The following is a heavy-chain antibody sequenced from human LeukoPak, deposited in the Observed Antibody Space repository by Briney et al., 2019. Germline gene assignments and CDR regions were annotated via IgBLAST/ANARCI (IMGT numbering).Heavy chain of an antibody. CDR3: ARDLQLWTTRDTRGGAQVGY. CDR1: GGSFSDYF. D-gene: IGHD5-18*01. CDR2: INHSGST. J-gene: IGHJ4*02. V-gene: IGHV4-34*01. Sequence: SETLSLTCAVYGGSFSDYFWTWIRQPPGKGLEWIGEINHSGSTNYNPSLKSRVTISVDTSKKQFFLRLSSVTAADTAVYYCARDLQLWTTRDTRGGAQVGYWGQGTLVTVSS.